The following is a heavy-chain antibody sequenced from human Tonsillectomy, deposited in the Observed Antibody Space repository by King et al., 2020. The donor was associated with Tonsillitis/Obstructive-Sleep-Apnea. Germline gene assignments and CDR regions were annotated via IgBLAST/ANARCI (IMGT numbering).Heavy chain of an antibody. CDR1: WFTYNNYS. CDR3: VKDWSYRPLPEGFFDS. CDR2: IRGNGEST. D-gene: IGHD2-2*01. V-gene: IGHV3-23*04. Sequence: VQLVESGGGLVQPGGSLRLSCAASWFTYNNYSMSWVRQAPGKGLEWVSGIRGNGESTYYADSVKGRFTISRDNSRNTLYLQMNSLRGEETAISYCVKDWSYRPLPEGFFDSWGQGTLVTVSS. J-gene: IGHJ4*02.